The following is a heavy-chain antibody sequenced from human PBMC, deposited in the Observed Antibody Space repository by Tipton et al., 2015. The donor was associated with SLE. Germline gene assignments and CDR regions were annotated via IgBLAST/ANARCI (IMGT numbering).Heavy chain of an antibody. CDR3: AKDSLYGDYVFDY. CDR2: ISWNSGSI. J-gene: IGHJ4*02. CDR1: GFTFDDYA. Sequence: SLRLSCAASGFTFDDYAMHWVRQAPGKGLEWVSGISWNSGSIGYADSVKGRFTISRDNAKNSLYLQMNSLRAEDTALYYCAKDSLYGDYVFDYWGQGTLVTVSS. V-gene: IGHV3-9*01. D-gene: IGHD4-17*01.